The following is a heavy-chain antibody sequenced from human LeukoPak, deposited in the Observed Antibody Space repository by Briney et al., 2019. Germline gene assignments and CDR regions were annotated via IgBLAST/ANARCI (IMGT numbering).Heavy chain of an antibody. CDR1: GYTFTSYG. Sequence: ASVKVSCTASGYTFTSYGISWVRQAPGQGLEWMGWISAYNGNTNYAQKLQGRVTMTRNTSISTAYMELSSLRSEDTAVYYCARHRIAVAVGLDYWGQGTLVTVSS. J-gene: IGHJ4*02. CDR3: ARHRIAVAVGLDY. V-gene: IGHV1-18*01. D-gene: IGHD6-19*01. CDR2: ISAYNGNT.